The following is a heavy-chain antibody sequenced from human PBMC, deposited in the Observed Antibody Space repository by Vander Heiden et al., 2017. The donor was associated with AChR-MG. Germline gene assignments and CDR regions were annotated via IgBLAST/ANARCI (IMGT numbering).Heavy chain of an antibody. CDR1: GFTFSYFY. V-gene: IGHV3-11*01. CDR3: ARDRSWSSLYYYYGLDV. D-gene: IGHD6-13*01. Sequence: QVKLVESGGGLVQPGGSLRLSCAASGFTFSYFYMSWIRQAPGKGLEWVSHISYSGSTIYYADSVKGRFTISRDNAKNSLFLQMNSLRAQDTPVYYCARDRSWSSLYYYYGLDVWGQGPTVTVSS. J-gene: IGHJ6*02. CDR2: ISYSGSTI.